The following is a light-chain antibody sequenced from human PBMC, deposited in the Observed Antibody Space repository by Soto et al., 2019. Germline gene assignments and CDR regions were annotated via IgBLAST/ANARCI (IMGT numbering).Light chain of an antibody. V-gene: IGLV1-47*01. CDR1: SSNIGSNY. Sequence: QSVLTQPPSASGTPGQRVTISCSGSSSNIGSNYVYWYQQLPGKAPKLLIYRNNQRPSGVPARFSGSKSGTSASLAISGRGSEEEGDDYCAAWDNSLSGVVFGGGTKLTAL. CDR3: AAWDNSLSGVV. J-gene: IGLJ2*01. CDR2: RNN.